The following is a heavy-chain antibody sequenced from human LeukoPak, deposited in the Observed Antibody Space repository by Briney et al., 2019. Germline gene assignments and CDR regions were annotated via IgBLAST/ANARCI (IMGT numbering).Heavy chain of an antibody. J-gene: IGHJ4*02. D-gene: IGHD3-22*01. CDR2: INHSGST. Sequence: SETLSLTCAVYGGSFSAYCWIWIRQPPGKGLEWIGEINHSGSTDYNPSLKSRVTISVDTSKNQFSLKLSSVTAADTAVYYCARGPPYYYDSSGYGWGQGTLVTVSS. CDR1: GGSFSAYC. V-gene: IGHV4-34*01. CDR3: ARGPPYYYDSSGYG.